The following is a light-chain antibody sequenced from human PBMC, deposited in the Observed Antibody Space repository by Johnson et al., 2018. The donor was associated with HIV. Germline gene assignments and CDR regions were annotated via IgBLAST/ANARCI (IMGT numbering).Light chain of an antibody. CDR3: GTWDSSLNAYV. CDR2: ENN. J-gene: IGLJ1*01. V-gene: IGLV1-51*02. Sequence: QSVLTQPPSVSAAPGQKVTISCSGSSSNIGNNYVSWYQQLPGTAPKLLIYENNKRPSGIPDRFSGSKSGTSATLGITGLQTGDDADYYCGTWDSSLNAYVFGTGTKVTVL. CDR1: SSNIGNNY.